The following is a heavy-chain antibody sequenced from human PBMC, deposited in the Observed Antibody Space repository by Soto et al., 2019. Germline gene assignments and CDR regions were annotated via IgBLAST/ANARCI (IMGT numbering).Heavy chain of an antibody. CDR3: ARGIEYYYDSSGYNWFDP. Sequence: SETLSLTCTVSGGSIGSYYWSWIRQPAGKGLEWIGYIYYSGSTNYNPSLKSRVTISVDTSKNQFSLKLSSVTAADTAVYYFARGIEYYYDSSGYNWFDPWGQGTLVTVSS. CDR2: IYYSGST. J-gene: IGHJ5*02. V-gene: IGHV4-59*01. D-gene: IGHD3-22*01. CDR1: GGSIGSYY.